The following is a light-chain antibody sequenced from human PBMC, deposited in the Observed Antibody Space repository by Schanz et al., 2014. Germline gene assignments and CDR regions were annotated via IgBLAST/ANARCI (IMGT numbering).Light chain of an antibody. CDR2: SNN. CDR1: SSNIGSNS. Sequence: QSVLTQPPSASGTPGQRVTISCSGSSSNIGSNSVNGYQQLPGTAPKLLIYSNNQRPSAVPDRFSGSKSGTSASLAISGLRSEDEADYYCASWDDSMGVVFGGGTKLTV. CDR3: ASWDDSMGVV. J-gene: IGLJ2*01. V-gene: IGLV1-47*02.